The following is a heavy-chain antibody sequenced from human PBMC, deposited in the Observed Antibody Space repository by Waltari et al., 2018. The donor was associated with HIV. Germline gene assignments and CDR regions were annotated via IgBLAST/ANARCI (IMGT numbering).Heavy chain of an antibody. D-gene: IGHD1-26*01. V-gene: IGHV4-30-4*01. CDR2: MYYSGST. J-gene: IGHJ5*02. CDR3: ARVKIVGNWFDP. CDR1: GGSISSGDYY. Sequence: QVQLQESGPGLVKPSQTLSLTCTVSGGSISSGDYYCSWIRQPPGKGLEWIGYMYYSGSTYSNPSIKSRVTISVDTSKNQFSRKLSSVTAADTAVYYCARVKIVGNWFDPWGQGTLVTVSS.